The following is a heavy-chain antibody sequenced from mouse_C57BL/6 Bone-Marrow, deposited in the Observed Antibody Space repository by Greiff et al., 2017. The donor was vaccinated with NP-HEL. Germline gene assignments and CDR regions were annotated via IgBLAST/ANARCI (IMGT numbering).Heavy chain of an antibody. CDR2: INPNNGGT. J-gene: IGHJ3*01. Sequence: VQLQQSGPELVKPGASVKISCKASGYTFTDYYMNWVKQSHGKSLEWIGDINPNNGGTSYNQKFKGKATLTVDKSSSTAYMELRSLTSEDSAVYYCARDYYDYDWFAYWGQGTLVTVSA. CDR3: ARDYYDYDWFAY. D-gene: IGHD2-4*01. V-gene: IGHV1-26*01. CDR1: GYTFTDYY.